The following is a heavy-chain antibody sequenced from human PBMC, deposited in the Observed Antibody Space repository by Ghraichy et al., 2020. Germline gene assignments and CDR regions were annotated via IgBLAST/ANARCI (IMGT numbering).Heavy chain of an antibody. CDR1: GGSISNYY. V-gene: IGHV4-59*01. CDR3: ASGTGWLQTY. Sequence: SETLSLTCTVSGGSISNYYCNWFRQPPGKGLEWIGYVHGSGSTKYHPSLESRVTVSSDTAKNEFSLSLTSITPADTAVYYCASGTGWLQTYWGQGPLVTVSS. CDR2: VHGSGST. D-gene: IGHD2-15*01. J-gene: IGHJ4*02.